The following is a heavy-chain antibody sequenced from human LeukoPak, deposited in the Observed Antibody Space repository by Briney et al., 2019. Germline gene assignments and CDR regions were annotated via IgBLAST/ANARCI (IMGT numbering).Heavy chain of an antibody. D-gene: IGHD6-13*01. J-gene: IGHJ4*02. V-gene: IGHV3-9*01. CDR3: AKGIAAAGMGDY. CDR2: ISWNSGSI. Sequence: GGSLRLSCAASGFTFDDYAMHWVRQAPGKGLEWVSGISWNSGSIGYADSVKGRFTISRDNAKNSLNLQMNSLRAEDTALYYCAKGIAAAGMGDYWGQGTLVTVSS. CDR1: GFTFDDYA.